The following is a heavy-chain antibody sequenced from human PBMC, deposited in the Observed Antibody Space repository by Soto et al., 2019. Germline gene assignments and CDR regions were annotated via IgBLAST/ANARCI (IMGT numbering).Heavy chain of an antibody. Sequence: GGSLRLSCTASGFTFGDYAMSWFRQAPGKGLEWVGFIRSKAYGGTTEYAASVKGRFTISRDDSKSIAYLQMNSLKTEDTAVYYCTREVADYYYYYGMDVWGQGTTVTVSS. CDR3: TREVADYYYYYGMDV. CDR1: GFTFGDYA. CDR2: IRSKAYGGTT. J-gene: IGHJ6*02. V-gene: IGHV3-49*03.